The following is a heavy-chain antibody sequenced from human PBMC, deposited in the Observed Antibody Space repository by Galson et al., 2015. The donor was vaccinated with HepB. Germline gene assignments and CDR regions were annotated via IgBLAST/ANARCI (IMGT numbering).Heavy chain of an antibody. CDR2: ISYDGSNK. J-gene: IGHJ4*02. CDR1: GFTFSSYA. V-gene: IGHV3-30-3*01. D-gene: IGHD6-19*01. Sequence: SLRLSCAASGFTFSSYAMHWVRQAPGKGLGWVAVISYDGSNKYYADSVKGRFTISRDNSKNTLYLQMNSLRAEDTAVYYCARDRSVAGTGLDYWGQGTLVTVSS. CDR3: ARDRSVAGTGLDY.